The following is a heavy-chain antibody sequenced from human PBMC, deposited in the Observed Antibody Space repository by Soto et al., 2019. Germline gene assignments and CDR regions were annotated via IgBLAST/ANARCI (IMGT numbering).Heavy chain of an antibody. Sequence: PGESLKISCKGSGYSFTSYWIRLVRQMPGNXLEWMGIIYPGDSDTRYSPSFQGQVTISADKSISTAYLQWSSLKASDTAMYYCDRLSGDILVVVAATFNWFDPWGQGTLVTVSS. CDR2: IYPGDSDT. V-gene: IGHV5-51*01. J-gene: IGHJ5*02. D-gene: IGHD2-15*01. CDR1: GYSFTSYW. CDR3: DRLSGDILVVVAATFNWFDP.